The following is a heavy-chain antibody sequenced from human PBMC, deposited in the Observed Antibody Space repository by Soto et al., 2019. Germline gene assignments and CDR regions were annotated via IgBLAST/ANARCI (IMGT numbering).Heavy chain of an antibody. D-gene: IGHD6-19*01. CDR2: VTHSGTA. CDR3: ARIHWAQSSLDY. V-gene: IGHV4-30-2*01. J-gene: IGHJ4*02. CDR1: GGSIDSGAFS. Sequence: SETLSLTXAVSGGSIDSGAFSLSWIRQPPGKGLEWIGYVTHSGTAYSIPSLNGRLTLSVDSSQTQFSLKLTSVTAADSAFYYCARIHWAQSSLDYWGRGILVTVSS.